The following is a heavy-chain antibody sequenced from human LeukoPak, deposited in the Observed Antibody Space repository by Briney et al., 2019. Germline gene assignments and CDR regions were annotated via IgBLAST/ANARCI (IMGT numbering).Heavy chain of an antibody. V-gene: IGHV4-39*01. CDR2: IHHSGSA. CDR3: ARPLTPGSYDH. J-gene: IGHJ5*02. CDR1: GGSISSSSHS. Sequence: NPSETLSLTCTISGGSISSSSHSWGWIRQPPGTGLEWIGSIHHSGSAYSSPSLKSRVTISADTSKKQFFLKLTSMTAADTAIYYCARPLTPGSYDHWGQGTLVTVSS. D-gene: IGHD1-26*01.